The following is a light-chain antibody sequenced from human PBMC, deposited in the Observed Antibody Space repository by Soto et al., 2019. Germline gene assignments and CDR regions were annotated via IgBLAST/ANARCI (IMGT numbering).Light chain of an antibody. J-gene: IGLJ2*01. V-gene: IGLV1-47*01. CDR3: TVWDDSLRGRL. Sequence: QPVLTQPPSASGTPGQRVTISCSGSSYNIGSNYVYWYQQLPGTAPQLLIYRNNQRPSGVPDRFSGSKSGTSASLAISALRSEDEADYYCTVWDDSLRGRLFGGGTKLTVL. CDR1: SYNIGSNY. CDR2: RNN.